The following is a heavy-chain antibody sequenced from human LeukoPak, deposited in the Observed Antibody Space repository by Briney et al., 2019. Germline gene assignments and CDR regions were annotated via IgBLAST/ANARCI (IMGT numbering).Heavy chain of an antibody. D-gene: IGHD6-13*01. V-gene: IGHV3-30*02. CDR1: GFTFSSYG. J-gene: IGHJ5*02. CDR2: IRYDGSNK. CDR3: AKDRYSSSWS. Sequence: GGSLRLSCASSGFTFSSYGMRWVRQAPGKVLEWVAFIRYDGSNKYYADSVKGRFTISRDNSKNTLYLQMNSLRAEDTAVYYCAKDRYSSSWSWGQGTLVTVSS.